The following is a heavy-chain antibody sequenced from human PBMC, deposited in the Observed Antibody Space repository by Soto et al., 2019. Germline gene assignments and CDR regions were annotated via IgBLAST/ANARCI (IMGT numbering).Heavy chain of an antibody. J-gene: IGHJ4*02. CDR3: ARGPYSSGWPGFDY. Sequence: GGSLRLSCTASGFTFSSYNMNWVRQAPGKGLEWVSSFSSSSSYIYYADSVKGRFTISRDNAKDSLYLQINSLRAEDTAMYYCARGPYSSGWPGFDYWGQGTLVTVSS. CDR2: FSSSSSYI. D-gene: IGHD6-19*01. CDR1: GFTFSSYN. V-gene: IGHV3-21*01.